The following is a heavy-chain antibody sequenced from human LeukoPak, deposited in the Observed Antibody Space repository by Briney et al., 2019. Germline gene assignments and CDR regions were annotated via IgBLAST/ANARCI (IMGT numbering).Heavy chain of an antibody. CDR3: ARDNYAGANWFDP. Sequence: ASVKVSCKASGGTFSSYAISWVRQAPGQGLEWMGEIIPIFGTANYAQKFQGRVTITTDESTSTAYMELSSLRSEDTAVYYCARDNYAGANWFDPWGQGTLVTVSS. CDR1: GGTFSSYA. D-gene: IGHD1-7*01. CDR2: IIPIFGTA. J-gene: IGHJ5*02. V-gene: IGHV1-69*05.